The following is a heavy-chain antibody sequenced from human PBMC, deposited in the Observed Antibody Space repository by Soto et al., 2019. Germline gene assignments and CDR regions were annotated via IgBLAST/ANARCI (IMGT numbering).Heavy chain of an antibody. CDR1: GGSLISYY. D-gene: IGHD6-25*01. CDR3: GSVRPSGYVLS. CDR2: VYFSGNT. V-gene: IGHV4-59*01. J-gene: IGHJ5*02. Sequence: KPSETLSLTCTVSGGSLISYYWTCIRQSPGKGLEWIGYVYFSGNTNYNPSLKSRVTISIDTSKNQFSLRLASVTAADTAFYYCGSVRPSGYVLSWGQGTLVTVSS.